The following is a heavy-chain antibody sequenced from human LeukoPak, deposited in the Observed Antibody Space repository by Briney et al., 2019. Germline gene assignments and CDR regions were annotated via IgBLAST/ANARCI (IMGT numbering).Heavy chain of an antibody. D-gene: IGHD1-1*01. Sequence: GGSLRLSCAASGFTFSSYSMNWVRQAPGRGLEWVSYISRGRGTIYYADSVKGRFTISRDNANNSLYLQMNSLRAEDTAVYYCARDSVQDSYYYYMDVWGEESTVAASS. V-gene: IGHV3-48*01. J-gene: IGHJ6*03. CDR1: GFTFSSYS. CDR2: ISRGRGTI. CDR3: ARDSVQDSYYYYMDV.